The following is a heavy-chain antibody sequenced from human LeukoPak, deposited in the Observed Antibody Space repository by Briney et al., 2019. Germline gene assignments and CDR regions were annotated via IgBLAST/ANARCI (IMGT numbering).Heavy chain of an antibody. CDR3: ARITVTTETNWFDP. CDR2: TYDSGST. CDR1: GGSFSGYY. Sequence: SETLSLTCAVYGGSFSGYYWSWIRQPPGKGLEWIGETYDSGSTKYNPSLKSRVTISVDKSKNQFSLKLSSVTAADTAVYYCARITVTTETNWFDPWGQGTLVTVSS. D-gene: IGHD4-17*01. V-gene: IGHV4-34*01. J-gene: IGHJ5*02.